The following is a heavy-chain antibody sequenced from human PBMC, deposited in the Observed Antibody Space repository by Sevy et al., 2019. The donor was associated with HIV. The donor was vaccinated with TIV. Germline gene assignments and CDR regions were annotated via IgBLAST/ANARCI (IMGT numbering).Heavy chain of an antibody. D-gene: IGHD3-22*01. CDR3: ARDYYPKYYDSSGYYPWFDP. J-gene: IGHJ5*02. Sequence: SETLSLTCTVSGGSISSYYWSWIRQPPGKGLEWIGYIYYSGSTNYNPSLKSRVTISVDTSKNQFSLKLSSVTAADTAVYYCARDYYPKYYDSSGYYPWFDPWGQGTLVTVSS. V-gene: IGHV4-59*01. CDR2: IYYSGST. CDR1: GGSISSYY.